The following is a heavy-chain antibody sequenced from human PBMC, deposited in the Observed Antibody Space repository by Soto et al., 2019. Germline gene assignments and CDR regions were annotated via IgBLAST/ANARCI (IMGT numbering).Heavy chain of an antibody. Sequence: GGSLRLSCAASGFTFSSYSMNWVRQAPGKGLEWVSSISSSSSYIYYADSVKGRFTISRDNAKNSLYLQMNSLRAEDTAVYYCARVGAARSYRGWWRDWFDPWGQGTLVTVSS. V-gene: IGHV3-21*01. CDR3: ARVGAARSYRGWWRDWFDP. J-gene: IGHJ5*02. CDR2: ISSSSSYI. CDR1: GFTFSSYS. D-gene: IGHD6-6*01.